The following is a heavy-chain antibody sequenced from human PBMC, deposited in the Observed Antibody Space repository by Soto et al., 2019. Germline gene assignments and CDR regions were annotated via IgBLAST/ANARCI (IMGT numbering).Heavy chain of an antibody. CDR3: ARDLSISSTDGPLDP. CDR2: IHYTGST. Sequence: PSETLSLTCTVSGGSISRYYCTWVRHPPGKGLEWIGNIHYTGSTNYNPSLKSRVTISLGTSKSQFSPKLSSVTAADTAVYYCARDLSISSTDGPLDPWGHGTLVTVSS. D-gene: IGHD6-6*01. J-gene: IGHJ5*02. V-gene: IGHV4-59*01. CDR1: GGSISRYY.